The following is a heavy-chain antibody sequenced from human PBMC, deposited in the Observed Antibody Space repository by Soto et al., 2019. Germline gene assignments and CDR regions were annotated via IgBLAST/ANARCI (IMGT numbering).Heavy chain of an antibody. CDR2: IYPDDTT. D-gene: IGHD5-12*01. J-gene: IGHJ4*02. V-gene: IGHV3-53*01. CDR3: HGYGY. CDR1: GFTVSSSNY. Sequence: EVQLVESGGGLIQPGGTLRLSCVVSGFTVSSSNYMSWVRQAPGKGLEWVSVIYPDDTTFYADSVKGRFTISRDNSKNTLHLQMNSLRAEDTAVYYCHGYGYWGQGTLVTVSS.